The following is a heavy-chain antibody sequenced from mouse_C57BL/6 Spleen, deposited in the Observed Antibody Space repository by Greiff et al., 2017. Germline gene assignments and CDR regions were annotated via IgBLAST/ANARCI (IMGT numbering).Heavy chain of an antibody. CDR2: ISYDGSN. J-gene: IGHJ2*01. CDR1: GYSITSGYY. V-gene: IGHV3-6*01. Sequence: EVKLLESGPGLVKPSQSLSLTCSVTGYSITSGYYWNWIRQFPGNKLEWMGYISYDGSNNYNPSLKNRISITRDTSKNQFFLKLNSVTTEDTATYYCARDVDFDYWGQGTTLTVSS. CDR3: ARDVDFDY.